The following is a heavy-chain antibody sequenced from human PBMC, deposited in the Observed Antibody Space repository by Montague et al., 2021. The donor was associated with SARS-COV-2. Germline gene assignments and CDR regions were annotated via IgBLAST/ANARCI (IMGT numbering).Heavy chain of an antibody. D-gene: IGHD3-10*01. V-gene: IGHV3-23*05. CDR3: VKDSVHY. CDR2: IDTSGGRT. Sequence: SLRLSCAVSGFTLSFYTMSWCRQAPGQGLEWVAGIDTSGGRTYYSESVKGRFTIFRDNSKNTLYLQMNSLRSEDAAIYYCVKDSVHYWGQGTLVTVSS. CDR1: GFTLSFYT. J-gene: IGHJ4*02.